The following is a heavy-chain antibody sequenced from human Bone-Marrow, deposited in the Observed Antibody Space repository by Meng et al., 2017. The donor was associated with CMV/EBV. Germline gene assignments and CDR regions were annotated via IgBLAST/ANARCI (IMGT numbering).Heavy chain of an antibody. V-gene: IGHV4-59*01. CDR3: AGSSPPAPFDL. D-gene: IGHD6-6*01. CDR2: IYYTGTS. Sequence: SETLSLTCTVSGGSMSGYYWSWIRQAPGKRLEWIGYIYYTGTSKYNPSLKSRVTMSVDTSKNQFSVKLSTVTAADTAVYYCAGSSPPAPFDLWGQGTMVTVSS. CDR1: GGSMSGYY. J-gene: IGHJ3*01.